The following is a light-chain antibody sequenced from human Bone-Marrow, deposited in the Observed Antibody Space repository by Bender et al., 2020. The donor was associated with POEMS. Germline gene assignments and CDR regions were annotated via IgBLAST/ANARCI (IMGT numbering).Light chain of an antibody. V-gene: IGLV2-23*01. J-gene: IGLJ3*02. Sequence: QSALTQPASVSGSPGQSITISCTGTSNDVGSYNLVSWYQQHPGKAPKLMIFEAFKRPPGVPYRFSGSKSGNTASLTISGLQAEDEADYYCCSKAGNDIWVFGGGTKLTVL. CDR3: CSKAGNDIWV. CDR1: SNDVGSYNL. CDR2: EAF.